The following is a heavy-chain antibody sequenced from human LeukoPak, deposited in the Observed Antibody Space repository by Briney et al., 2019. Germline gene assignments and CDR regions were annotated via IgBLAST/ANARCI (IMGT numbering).Heavy chain of an antibody. Sequence: GASVKVSCKASGYTFTSYGISWVRQAPGQGLEWMGWISAYNGNTNYAQKLQGRVTMTTDTSTSTAYMELRSLRSDDTAVYYCARVGNDYSNYALGYYYYYMDVWGKGTTVTVSS. V-gene: IGHV1-18*01. D-gene: IGHD4-11*01. CDR2: ISAYNGNT. CDR1: GYTFTSYG. CDR3: ARVGNDYSNYALGYYYYYMDV. J-gene: IGHJ6*03.